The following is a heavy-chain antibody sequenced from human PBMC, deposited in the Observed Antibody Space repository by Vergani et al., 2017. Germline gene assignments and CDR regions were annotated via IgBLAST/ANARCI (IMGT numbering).Heavy chain of an antibody. CDR2: IYSGGST. Sequence: EVQLLESGGGLVQPGRSLRLSCAASGFTVSSNYMSWVRQAPGKGLEWVSVIYSGGSTYYADSVKGRFTISRDNSKNTLYLQMNSLRAEDTAVYYCARTMVRYDYFDYWGQGTLVTVSS. D-gene: IGHD3-10*01. V-gene: IGHV3-66*01. CDR3: ARTMVRYDYFDY. J-gene: IGHJ4*02. CDR1: GFTVSSNY.